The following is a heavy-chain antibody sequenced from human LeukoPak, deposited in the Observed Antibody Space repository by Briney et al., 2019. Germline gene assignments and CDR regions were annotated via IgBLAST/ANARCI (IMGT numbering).Heavy chain of an antibody. CDR3: TRDYSSCPDY. CDR1: GFTFRTYW. D-gene: IGHD6-13*01. CDR2: INTDGSST. Sequence: GGSLRLSCTASGFTFRTYWMHWVRHAPGKGLVWVSRINTDGSSTTYADSVKGRFTIPRDNAKNTLYLQMNSLRAEDTAVYYCTRDYSSCPDYWGQGTLVTVSS. J-gene: IGHJ4*02. V-gene: IGHV3-74*01.